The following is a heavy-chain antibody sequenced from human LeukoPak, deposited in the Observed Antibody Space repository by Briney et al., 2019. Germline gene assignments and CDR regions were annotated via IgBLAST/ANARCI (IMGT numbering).Heavy chain of an antibody. V-gene: IGHV4-38-2*02. CDR3: GIVVAVAVRDY. J-gene: IGHJ4*02. Sequence: PSETLSLTCTVSGGSISSGYYWGWIRQPPEKGLEWIGRIYHSGSTYYNPSLKSRFTISVDTSKTQFFLKLSSVTAADPAVYYCGIVVAVAVRDYWSEGTLVTVSS. D-gene: IGHD6-19*01. CDR2: IYHSGST. CDR1: GGSISSGYY.